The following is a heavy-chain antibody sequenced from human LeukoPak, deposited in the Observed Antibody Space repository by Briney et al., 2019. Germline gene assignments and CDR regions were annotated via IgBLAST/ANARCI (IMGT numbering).Heavy chain of an antibody. V-gene: IGHV3-23*01. CDR1: GFTFSSYA. Sequence: GGSLKLSCAASGFTFSSYAMSWVRRAPGKGLKWVSGINNSGGRTHYADPVKGRFTISRDNSKDTLYLQMNSLRAEDTAVYYCAKDPAFSYWGQGTLVTVSS. D-gene: IGHD2-2*01. CDR3: AKDPAFSY. J-gene: IGHJ4*02. CDR2: INNSGGRT.